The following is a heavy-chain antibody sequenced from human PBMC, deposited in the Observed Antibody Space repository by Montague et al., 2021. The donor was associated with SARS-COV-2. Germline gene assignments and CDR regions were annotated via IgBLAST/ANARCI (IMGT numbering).Heavy chain of an antibody. V-gene: IGHV4-39*01. CDR1: GGSISSSSYY. D-gene: IGHD3-10*01. J-gene: IGHJ5*02. Sequence: SETLSLTCTVSGGSISSSSYYWGWIRQPPGKGLEWIGSIYYSGSTYYNPSLKSRVTISVDTSKNQFSLKLSSVTAADTAVYYGARQGRISMVRLNWFDPWGQGTLVTVSS. CDR2: IYYSGST. CDR3: ARQGRISMVRLNWFDP.